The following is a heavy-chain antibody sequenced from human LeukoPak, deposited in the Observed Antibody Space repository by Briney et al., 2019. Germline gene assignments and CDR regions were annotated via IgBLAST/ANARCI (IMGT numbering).Heavy chain of an antibody. D-gene: IGHD6-19*01. CDR2: IKPDGSDK. CDR1: GFTFSSYW. V-gene: IGHV3-7*05. J-gene: IGHJ4*02. CDR3: ARIRSSGSDY. Sequence: GGSLRLSCAGSGFTFSSYWMSWVRQAPGKGLEWVATIKPDGSDKYYVDPVKGRFTISRDNAKNSLYLQMNSLRAEDTAVYYCARIRSSGSDYWGQGTLVTVSS.